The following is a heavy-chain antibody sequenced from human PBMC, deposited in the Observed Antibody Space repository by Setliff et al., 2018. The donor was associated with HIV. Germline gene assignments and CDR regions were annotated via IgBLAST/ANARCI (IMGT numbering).Heavy chain of an antibody. V-gene: IGHV4-31*11. CDR2: VHYSGSL. Sequence: PSETLSLTCAVSGDSISSRDHYWGFIRQHPGRGLEWIGYVHYSGSLYHNPSLNNRITIPVDSSKNQFSLRLTSVTAADTAVYSCARAIRRAPPSDYLPGDCFDSWGQGTLVTVSS. CDR3: ARAIRRAPPSDYLPGDCFDS. CDR1: GDSISSRDHY. J-gene: IGHJ4*02. D-gene: IGHD4-17*01.